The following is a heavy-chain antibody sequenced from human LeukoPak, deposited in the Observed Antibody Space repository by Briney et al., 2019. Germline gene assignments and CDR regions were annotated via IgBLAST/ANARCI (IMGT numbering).Heavy chain of an antibody. CDR1: GFTFSGYG. CDR2: IWSDGSNK. CDR3: VRGYYAGRGHHFEY. Sequence: GGSLRLSCAASGFTFSGYGMHWVRQAPGKGLEWVTVIWSDGSNKYYADSVKGRFTISRDNSKNTLYLQMNSLRAEDTAVYYCVRGYYAGRGHHFEYWGQGTLVTVSS. V-gene: IGHV3-33*01. D-gene: IGHD3-22*01. J-gene: IGHJ4*02.